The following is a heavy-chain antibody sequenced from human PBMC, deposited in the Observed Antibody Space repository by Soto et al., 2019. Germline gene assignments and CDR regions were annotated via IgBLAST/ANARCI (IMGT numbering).Heavy chain of an antibody. CDR2: ISAHNGNT. D-gene: IGHD1-26*01. CDR3: ASGRYGDY. V-gene: IGHV1-18*01. J-gene: IGHJ4*02. CDR1: GYDFTTYG. Sequence: QVHLVQSGAEVKKPGASVKVSCKGSGYDFTTYGITWVRQAPGQGLEWMAWISAHNGNTDYAQKLQGRVTVTSDTSTSTAYMELRSLRSDDTAVYYCASGRYGDYWGQGALVTVSS.